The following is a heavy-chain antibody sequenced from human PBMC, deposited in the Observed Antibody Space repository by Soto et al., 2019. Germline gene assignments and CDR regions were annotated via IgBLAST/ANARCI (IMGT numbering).Heavy chain of an antibody. V-gene: IGHV1-24*01. CDR2: FDPEDGET. D-gene: IGHD6-13*01. J-gene: IGHJ4*02. CDR3: ATGGRGSSSWYHVYGY. CDR1: GYTLTELS. Sequence: ASVKVSCKVSGYTLTELSMHWVRQAPGKGLEWMGGFDPEDGETIYAQKFQGRVTMTEDTSTDTAYMELSSLRSEDTAVYYCATGGRGSSSWYHVYGYWGQGTLVTVSS.